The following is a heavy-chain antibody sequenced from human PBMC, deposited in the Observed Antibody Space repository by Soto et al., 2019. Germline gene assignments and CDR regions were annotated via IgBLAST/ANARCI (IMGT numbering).Heavy chain of an antibody. J-gene: IGHJ4*02. CDR1: GFTFNNYA. V-gene: IGHV3-23*01. CDR2: ISGGGDTT. Sequence: EVQLLESGGGLVQPGGSLRLSCAASGFTFNNYAMTWLRQAPGTGLEWISAISGGGDTTSYAYSVKGRFTVTRDGSKNTLYLQMSSLRAEDTALYYCAKGRGGSGSLTPRVDFWGQGTLVTVSS. CDR3: AKGRGGSGSLTPRVDF. D-gene: IGHD3-10*01.